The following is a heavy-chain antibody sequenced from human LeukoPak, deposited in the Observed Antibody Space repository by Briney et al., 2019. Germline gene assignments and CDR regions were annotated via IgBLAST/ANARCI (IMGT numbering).Heavy chain of an antibody. CDR1: GYIFTSYY. CDR3: ARGRNYYDSSGYYYEGDAFDI. CDR2: INPSGGSI. Sequence: ASVKVSCKASGYIFTSYYMYWVRQAPGQGLEWMGIINPSGGSIRYAQKFQGRVTMTRDTSTSTVYMELSSLRCEDTAVYYCARGRNYYDSSGYYYEGDAFDIWGQGAMVTVSS. D-gene: IGHD3-22*01. V-gene: IGHV1-46*01. J-gene: IGHJ3*02.